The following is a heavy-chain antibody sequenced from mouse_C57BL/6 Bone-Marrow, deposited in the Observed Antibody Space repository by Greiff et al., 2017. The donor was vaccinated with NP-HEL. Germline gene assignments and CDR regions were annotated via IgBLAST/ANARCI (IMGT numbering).Heavy chain of an antibody. Sequence: QVQLKQSGAELARPGASVKMSCKASGYTFTSYTMHWVKQRPGQGLEWIGYINPSSGYTKYNQKFKDKATLTADKSSSTAYMQLSSLTSEDSAVYYCARSGDYDVGYFDYWGQGTTLTVSS. J-gene: IGHJ2*01. CDR2: INPSSGYT. CDR1: GYTFTSYT. V-gene: IGHV1-4*01. CDR3: ARSGDYDVGYFDY. D-gene: IGHD2-4*01.